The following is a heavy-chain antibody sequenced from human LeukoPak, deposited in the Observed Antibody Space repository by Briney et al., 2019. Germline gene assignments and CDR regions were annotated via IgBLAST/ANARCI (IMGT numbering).Heavy chain of an antibody. V-gene: IGHV3-15*01. Sequence: GGSLRLSCAASGFTFNYAWMSWVRQVPGKGLEWVGRIKSKTDGGTTDYAAPVKGRFTISRDDSKNTLYLQTNSLKTEDTAVYYCTTHGYYDFWSGCLDYFDYWGQGTLVTVSS. D-gene: IGHD3-3*01. J-gene: IGHJ4*02. CDR3: TTHGYYDFWSGCLDYFDY. CDR1: GFTFNYAW. CDR2: IKSKTDGGTT.